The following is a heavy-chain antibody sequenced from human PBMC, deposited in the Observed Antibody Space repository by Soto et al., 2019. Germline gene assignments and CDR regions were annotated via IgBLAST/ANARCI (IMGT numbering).Heavy chain of an antibody. CDR1: GFTFSSYA. CDR3: ARDLAYSSSY. Sequence: QVQLVESGGGVVQPGRSLRLSCAASGFTFSSYAMHWVRQAPGKGLEWVAVISYDGSNKYYADSVKGRFTISRDNSKNTLYLHMNSLRAEDTAVYYGARDLAYSSSYWGQGTLVTVSS. CDR2: ISYDGSNK. V-gene: IGHV3-30-3*01. J-gene: IGHJ4*02. D-gene: IGHD6-6*01.